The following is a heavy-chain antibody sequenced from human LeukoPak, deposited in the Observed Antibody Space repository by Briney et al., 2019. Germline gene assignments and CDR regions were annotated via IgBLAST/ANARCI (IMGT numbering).Heavy chain of an antibody. J-gene: IGHJ4*02. CDR3: ARDRNQDGYNSFYR. D-gene: IGHD5-12*01. V-gene: IGHV1-18*01. CDR2: ISAYNGNT. CDR1: GYTFTSYG. Sequence: ASVKVSCKASGYTFTSYGISWVRQAPGQGLEWMGWISAYNGNTNYAQKLQGRVTMTTDTSTSTAYMELRSLRSDDTAVYYCARDRNQDGYNSFYRWGQGTLVTVSS.